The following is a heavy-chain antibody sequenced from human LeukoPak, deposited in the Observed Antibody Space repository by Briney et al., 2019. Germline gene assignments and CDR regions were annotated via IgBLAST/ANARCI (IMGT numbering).Heavy chain of an antibody. CDR2: ISGSGGST. Sequence: GGSLRLSCAASGFTFSSYWMSWVRQAPGKGLEWVSAISGSGGSTYYADSVKGRFTISRDNSKNTLYLQMNSLRAEDTAVYYCAKSLGYCSSTSCYTSYYFDYWGQGTLVTVSS. V-gene: IGHV3-23*01. CDR1: GFTFSSYW. D-gene: IGHD2-2*02. CDR3: AKSLGYCSSTSCYTSYYFDY. J-gene: IGHJ4*02.